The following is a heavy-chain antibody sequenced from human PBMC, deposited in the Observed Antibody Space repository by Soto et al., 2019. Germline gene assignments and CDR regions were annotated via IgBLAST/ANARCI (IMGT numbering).Heavy chain of an antibody. CDR1: GYSFVTFW. CDR2: IDPADSYA. V-gene: IGHV5-10-1*01. J-gene: IGHJ6*02. CDR3: AKNVEDLYFGLDA. D-gene: IGHD2-15*01. Sequence: PXESLKISCRGSGYSFVTFWITWVRQMPGKGLEWMGRIDPADSYARYSPSFEGHVTMSVDRSINTAYLQWSSLKASDSAIYYCAKNVEDLYFGLDAWGQGGSVTVSS.